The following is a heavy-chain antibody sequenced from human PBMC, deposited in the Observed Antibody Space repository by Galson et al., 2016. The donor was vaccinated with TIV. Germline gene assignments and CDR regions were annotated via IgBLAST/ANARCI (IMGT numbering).Heavy chain of an antibody. CDR2: VYPSGNT. V-gene: IGHV4-4*07. D-gene: IGHD5-18*01. Sequence: ETLSLTCTVSGGSVTSSHWSWIRQPAGKGLEWIGRVYPSGNTNYSPSLKSRITMSLDTSKNQFSLNLLSLTAADTAVYYCAKEGYSYRLSWGQGILVTVSS. J-gene: IGHJ4*02. CDR1: GGSVTSSH. CDR3: AKEGYSYRLS.